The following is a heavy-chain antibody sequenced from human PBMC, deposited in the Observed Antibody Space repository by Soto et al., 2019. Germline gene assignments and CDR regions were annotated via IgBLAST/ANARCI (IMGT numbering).Heavy chain of an antibody. J-gene: IGHJ4*02. CDR2: IYYSGST. V-gene: IGHV4-39*01. CDR1: GGSISSSSYY. D-gene: IGHD3-3*01. CDR3: ARNHHYDFWSGYTGADY. Sequence: SETLSLTCTVSGGSISSSSYYWGWIRQPPGKGLEWIGSIYYSGSTYYNPSLKSRVTISVDTSKNQFSLKLSSVTAADTAVYYCARNHHYDFWSGYTGADYWGQGTLVTVSS.